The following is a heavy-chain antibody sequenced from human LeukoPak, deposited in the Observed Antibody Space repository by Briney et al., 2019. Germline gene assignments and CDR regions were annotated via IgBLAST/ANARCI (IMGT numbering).Heavy chain of an antibody. CDR2: ISYDGSNE. CDR1: GFAFSSYA. D-gene: IGHD2-2*02. V-gene: IGHV3-30*04. CDR3: VTDLGYCSSTSCYTDYGMDV. Sequence: GGSLRLSCAASGFAFSSYAMHWVRQAPGKGLEWVAVISYDGSNEYYADSVKGRFTISRDNSKNTLYLQMNSLRAEDTAVYYCVTDLGYCSSTSCYTDYGMDVWGQGTTVTVSS. J-gene: IGHJ6*02.